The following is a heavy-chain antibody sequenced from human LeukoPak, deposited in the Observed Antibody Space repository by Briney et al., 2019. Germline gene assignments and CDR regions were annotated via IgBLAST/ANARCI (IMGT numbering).Heavy chain of an antibody. V-gene: IGHV3-30*19. Sequence: GGSLRLSCAASGFTFSSYGMHWVRQAPGKGLEWVAVIWYDGSNKYYADSVKGRFTTSRDNSKNTLYLQMNSLRAEDTAVYYCARDSIVVVPAAITYFDYWGQGTLVTVSS. CDR2: IWYDGSNK. J-gene: IGHJ4*02. CDR1: GFTFSSYG. D-gene: IGHD2-2*01. CDR3: ARDSIVVVPAAITYFDY.